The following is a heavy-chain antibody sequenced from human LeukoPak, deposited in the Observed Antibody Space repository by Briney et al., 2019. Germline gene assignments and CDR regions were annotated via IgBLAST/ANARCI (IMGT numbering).Heavy chain of an antibody. D-gene: IGHD7-27*01. V-gene: IGHV1-2*02. J-gene: IGHJ4*02. CDR2: ININSGGT. Sequence: ASVKVSCKASGYSFTDHYMHWVRQAPGQGLEWMGWININSGGTRFPRKFQGRVTMTRDTSVSTAYMELSRLRSDDTAVYYCAGLTGNREFDYWGQGALVTVSS. CDR1: GYSFTDHY. CDR3: AGLTGNREFDY.